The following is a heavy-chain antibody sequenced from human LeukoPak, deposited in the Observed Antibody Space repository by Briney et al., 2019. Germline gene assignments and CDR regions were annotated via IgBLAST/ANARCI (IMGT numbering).Heavy chain of an antibody. CDR1: GSTFSSYA. V-gene: IGHV3-23*01. CDR3: AKKRDAFDI. Sequence: GGSLRLSCVASGSTFSSYAMGWVRQAPGKRPEWVSSLTDSGGTTYYVDSVKGRFTISRDNSKNTLYLHMNSLRAEDTAMYYCAKKRDAFDIWGQGTVVAVSS. CDR2: LTDSGGTT. D-gene: IGHD5-24*01. J-gene: IGHJ3*02.